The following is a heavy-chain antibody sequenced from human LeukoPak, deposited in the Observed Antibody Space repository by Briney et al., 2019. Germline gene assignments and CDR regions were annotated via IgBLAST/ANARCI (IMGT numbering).Heavy chain of an antibody. V-gene: IGHV4-59*12. D-gene: IGHD6-13*01. CDR2: IHSSGST. CDR1: GGSISGDY. CDR3: AREEYSSDWYGHDS. Sequence: SETLSLTCTVSGGSISGDYWSWIRQSPGKGLEWIAYIHSSGSTSYNPSLKSRVTISVDTSKNEFSLRLTSVTAADTAFYYCAREEYSSDWYGHDSWGQGTLVTVSS. J-gene: IGHJ4*02.